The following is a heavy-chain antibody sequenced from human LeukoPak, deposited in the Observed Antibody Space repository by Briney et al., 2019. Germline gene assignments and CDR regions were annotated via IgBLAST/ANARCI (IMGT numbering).Heavy chain of an antibody. D-gene: IGHD3-10*01. CDR1: GYTFTSYY. Sequence: ASVKVSCRASGYTFTSYYMHWVRQAPGQGLEWMGIINPSGGSTSYAQKVQGRVTMTRDTSTSTVYMELSSLRSEDTAVYYCAAAGWFGELSDYWGQGTLVTVSS. J-gene: IGHJ4*02. CDR3: AAAGWFGELSDY. CDR2: INPSGGST. V-gene: IGHV1-46*01.